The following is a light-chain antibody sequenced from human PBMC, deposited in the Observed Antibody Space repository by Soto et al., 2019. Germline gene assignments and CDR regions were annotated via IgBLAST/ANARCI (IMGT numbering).Light chain of an antibody. CDR1: SSDVGGYNY. Sequence: QSALTQPASVSGSPGQSITISCIGTSSDVGGYNYVSWYQQHPGKAPKLMISEVTNRPSGVSYRFSGSQSGNTASLTISGLPAEDWADYYCSSYTSTTTLVVFGGGTKLAVL. CDR2: EVT. V-gene: IGLV2-14*01. J-gene: IGLJ2*01. CDR3: SSYTSTTTLVV.